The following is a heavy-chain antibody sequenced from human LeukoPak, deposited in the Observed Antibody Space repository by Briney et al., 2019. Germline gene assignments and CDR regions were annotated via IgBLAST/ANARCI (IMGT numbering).Heavy chain of an antibody. V-gene: IGHV1-18*01. Sequence: ASVKVSCKASGYTFTIYGISWVRQAPGQGGEGMGWISAYNGNTNYAQKLQGRVTMTTDTSTSTAYMELRSLRSDDTAVYYCARDRGITIFGVVLRYFDYWGQGTLVTVSS. D-gene: IGHD3-3*01. CDR2: ISAYNGNT. CDR1: GYTFTIYG. CDR3: ARDRGITIFGVVLRYFDY. J-gene: IGHJ4*02.